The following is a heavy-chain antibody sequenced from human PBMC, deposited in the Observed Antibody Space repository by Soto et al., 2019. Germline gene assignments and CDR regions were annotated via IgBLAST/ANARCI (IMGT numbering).Heavy chain of an antibody. CDR3: ARETADGFGAFDI. Sequence: PGGSLRLSCAASGFAFSNAWINWVRQAPGKGLEWVSYIGSSGSTIYYADSVKGRFTISRDNAKNSLYLQMNSLRADDTAVHYCARETADGFGAFDIWGQGTMVTVSS. J-gene: IGHJ3*02. CDR2: IGSSGSTI. V-gene: IGHV3-11*01. D-gene: IGHD6-13*01. CDR1: GFAFSNAW.